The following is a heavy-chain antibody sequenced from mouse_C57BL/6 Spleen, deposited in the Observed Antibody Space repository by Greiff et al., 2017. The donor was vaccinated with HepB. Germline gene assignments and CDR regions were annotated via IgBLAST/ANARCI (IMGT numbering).Heavy chain of an antibody. D-gene: IGHD2-4*01. CDR2: IRNKANGYTT. V-gene: IGHV7-3*01. CDR1: GFTFTDYY. J-gene: IGHJ4*01. Sequence: EVKVVESGGGLVQPGGSLSLSCAASGFTFTDYYMSWVRQPPGKALEWLGFIRNKANGYTTEYSASVKGRFTISRDNSQSILYLQMNALRAEDSATYYCARYPIYDYDGYYYAMDYWGQGTSVTVSS. CDR3: ARYPIYDYDGYYYAMDY.